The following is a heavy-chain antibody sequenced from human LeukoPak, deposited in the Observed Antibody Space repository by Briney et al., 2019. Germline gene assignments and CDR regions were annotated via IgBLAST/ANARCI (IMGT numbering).Heavy chain of an antibody. CDR3: ARAEGGQRLYYYYYYMDV. V-gene: IGHV1-69*06. Sequence: SVKVSCKASGYTFTSYGISWVRQAPGQGLEWMGGIIPIFGTANYAQKFQGRVTITADKSTSTAYMELSSLRSEDTAVYYCARAEGGQRLYYYYYYMDVWGKGTTVTVSS. CDR1: GYTFTSYG. D-gene: IGHD6-25*01. J-gene: IGHJ6*03. CDR2: IIPIFGTA.